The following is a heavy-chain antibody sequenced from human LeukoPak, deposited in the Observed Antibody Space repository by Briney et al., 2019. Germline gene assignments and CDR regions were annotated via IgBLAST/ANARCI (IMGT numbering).Heavy chain of an antibody. CDR3: ARDNPTYYYDSSGTIGAFDI. CDR2: IYYSGST. J-gene: IGHJ3*02. CDR1: GGSISSYY. Sequence: PSETLSLTCTVSGGSISSYYWSWIRQPPGKGLEWIGYIYYSGSTNYNPSLKSRVTISVDTSKNQFSLKLSSVTAADTAVYYCARDNPTYYYDSSGTIGAFDIWGQGTMVTVSS. D-gene: IGHD3-22*01. V-gene: IGHV4-59*12.